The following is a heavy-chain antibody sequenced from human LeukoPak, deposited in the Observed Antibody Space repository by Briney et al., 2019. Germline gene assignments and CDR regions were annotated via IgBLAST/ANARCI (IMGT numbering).Heavy chain of an antibody. CDR2: TYYSGST. D-gene: IGHD3-22*01. CDR1: DGSISGYY. CDR3: ARRPYYDSSGYYSVREYYFDY. J-gene: IGHJ4*02. Sequence: SETLSLTCTVSDGSISGYYWSRIRQPPGKGLEWIGYTYYSGSTNYNPSLKSRVTISIDTSKNQFSLKLRSVTAADTAVYYCARRPYYDSSGYYSVREYYFDYWGQGTLVTVSS. V-gene: IGHV4-59*01.